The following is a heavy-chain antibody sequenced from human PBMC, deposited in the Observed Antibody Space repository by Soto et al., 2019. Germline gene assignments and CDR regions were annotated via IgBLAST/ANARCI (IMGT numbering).Heavy chain of an antibody. CDR2: INHSGST. J-gene: IGHJ5*02. V-gene: IGHV4-34*01. CDR3: ARDFFDSSDYTTNWFDP. Sequence: SETLSLTCAVYGGSFSGYYWSWIRQPPGKGLEWIGEINHSGSTNYNPSPKSRVTISVDTSKNQFSLKLSSVTAADAALYYCARDFFDSSDYTTNWFDPWGQGTLVTVSS. D-gene: IGHD3-22*01. CDR1: GGSFSGYY.